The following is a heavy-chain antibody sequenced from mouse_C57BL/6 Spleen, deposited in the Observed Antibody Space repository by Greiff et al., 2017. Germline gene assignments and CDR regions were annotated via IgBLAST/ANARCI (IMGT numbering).Heavy chain of an antibody. Sequence: EVKLVESGGGLVQPGGSLKLSCAASGFTFSDYYMYWVRQTPEKRLEWVAYISNGGGSTYYPDTVKGRFTISRDNAKNTLYLQMSRLKSEDTAMYYCARHEGGAFDYWGQGTTLTVSS. J-gene: IGHJ2*01. CDR3: ARHEGGAFDY. D-gene: IGHD1-1*02. CDR1: GFTFSDYY. CDR2: ISNGGGST. V-gene: IGHV5-12*01.